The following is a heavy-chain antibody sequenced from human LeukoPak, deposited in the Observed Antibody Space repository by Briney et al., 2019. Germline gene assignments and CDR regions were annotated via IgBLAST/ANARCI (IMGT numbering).Heavy chain of an antibody. Sequence: GGSLRLSCAASGFTFSTYWMTWVRQAPGKGLEWVANIKQDGSEKYFVDSVKGRFSISRDNAKNSLYLQMNSLRAEDTAVYYCARGPSGYHNTGGQGTLVTVSS. CDR3: ARGPSGYHNT. CDR2: IKQDGSEK. V-gene: IGHV3-7*01. CDR1: GFTFSTYW. J-gene: IGHJ4*02. D-gene: IGHD5-12*01.